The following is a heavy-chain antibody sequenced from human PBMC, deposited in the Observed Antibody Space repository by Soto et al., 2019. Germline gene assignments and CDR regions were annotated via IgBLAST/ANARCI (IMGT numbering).Heavy chain of an antibody. Sequence: SSETLSLTCTFSGGSISSGGYYWSWIRQHPGKGLEWIGYIYYSGSTYYNPSLKSRVTISVDTSKNQFSLKLSSVTAADTAVYYCARQALWFGEGDDWFDPWAQGTLVTVSS. CDR3: ARQALWFGEGDDWFDP. V-gene: IGHV4-31*03. D-gene: IGHD3-10*01. J-gene: IGHJ5*02. CDR2: IYYSGST. CDR1: GGSISSGGYY.